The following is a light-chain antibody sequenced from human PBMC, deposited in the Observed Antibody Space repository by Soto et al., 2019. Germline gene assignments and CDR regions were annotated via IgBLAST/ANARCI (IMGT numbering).Light chain of an antibody. V-gene: IGKV1-13*02. J-gene: IGKJ4*01. CDR2: GAS. CDR1: QDISSS. Sequence: ATQLTQSPSSLSASVGDRVTITCRASQDISSSLAWYQQKAGKAPKLLIYGASILQSGVPSGFSGSGFGTDFTLTISSLRAEDFAIYFCQQTKSYPSTFGGGTKVDIK. CDR3: QQTKSYPST.